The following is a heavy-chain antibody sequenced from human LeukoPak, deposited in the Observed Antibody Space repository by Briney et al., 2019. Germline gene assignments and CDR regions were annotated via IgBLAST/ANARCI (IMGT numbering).Heavy chain of an antibody. CDR3: ARDRWETDAFDI. Sequence: PSETLSLTCTVSGVSISSYYWSWIRQPAGKGLEWIGRIHTSGSTSGSTNYNPSLKSRVTISVDTSKNQFSLKLSSVTAADTAVYYCARDRWETDAFDIWGQGTMVTVSS. D-gene: IGHD1-26*01. J-gene: IGHJ3*02. CDR1: GVSISSYY. CDR2: IHTSGSTSGST. V-gene: IGHV4-4*07.